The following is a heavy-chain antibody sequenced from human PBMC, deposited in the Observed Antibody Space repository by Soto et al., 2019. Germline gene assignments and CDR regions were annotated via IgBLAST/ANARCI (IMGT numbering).Heavy chain of an antibody. Sequence: SVKVSCKASGGTFSSYAISWVRQAPGQGLEWMGGIIPIFGTANYAQKFQGRVTITADESTSTAYMELSSLRSEDTAVYYCAGDLGHYSSSWSHPDDAFDIWGQGTMVTVSS. D-gene: IGHD6-13*01. CDR3: AGDLGHYSSSWSHPDDAFDI. V-gene: IGHV1-69*13. J-gene: IGHJ3*02. CDR1: GGTFSSYA. CDR2: IIPIFGTA.